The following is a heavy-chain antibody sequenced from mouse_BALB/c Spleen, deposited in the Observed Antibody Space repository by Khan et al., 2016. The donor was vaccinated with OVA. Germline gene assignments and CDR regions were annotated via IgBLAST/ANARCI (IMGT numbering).Heavy chain of an antibody. J-gene: IGHJ1*01. CDR3: AREGAVVPYWYVDV. CDR2: ISYDGSN. V-gene: IGHV3-6*02. CDR1: GYSITSGYR. Sequence: EVQLQESGPGLVKPSQSLSLTCSVTGYSITSGYRWNWIRQFPGNKLEWMVYISYDGSNNYNPFLKNRISITRDTSRNQFLLKLNSVTTEETATXYGAREGAVVPYWYVDVWGAGTTVTVSS. D-gene: IGHD1-1*01.